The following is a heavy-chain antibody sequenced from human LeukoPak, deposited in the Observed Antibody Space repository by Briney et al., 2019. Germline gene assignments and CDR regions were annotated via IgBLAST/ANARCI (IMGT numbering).Heavy chain of an antibody. J-gene: IGHJ5*02. V-gene: IGHV4-38-2*02. D-gene: IGHD3-3*01. CDR3: ARDLTGTYDFWSGYYFGWFDP. CDR1: GYSISSGYY. Sequence: SETLSLTCTVSGYSISSGYYWGWIRQPPGKGLEWIGSIYHSGSTYYNPSLKSRVTISVDTSKNQFSLKLSSVTAADTAVYYCARDLTGTYDFWSGYYFGWFDPWGQGTLVTVSS. CDR2: IYHSGST.